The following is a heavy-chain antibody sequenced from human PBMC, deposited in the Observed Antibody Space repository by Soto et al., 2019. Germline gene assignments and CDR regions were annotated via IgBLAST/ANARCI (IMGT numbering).Heavy chain of an antibody. CDR3: ARQWGTDAFDI. CDR2: TYHSGNP. CDR1: GDTISTGGYS. J-gene: IGHJ3*02. V-gene: IGHV4-30-2*01. Sequence: SETLSLTCGVSGDTISTGGYSWAWIRQPPGKALEWIGHTYHSGNPYYNPSLKSRVIISVDRSKNQFSLKVSSVTAADTAVYYCARQWGTDAFDIWGQGTMVTVSS. D-gene: IGHD2-8*01.